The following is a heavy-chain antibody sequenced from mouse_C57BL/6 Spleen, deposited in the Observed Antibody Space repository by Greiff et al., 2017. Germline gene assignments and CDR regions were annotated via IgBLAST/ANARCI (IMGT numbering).Heavy chain of an antibody. D-gene: IGHD2-5*01. CDR1: GYTFTDYE. Sequence: QVQLKESGAELVRPGASVTLSCKASGYTFTDYEMHWVKQTPVHGLEWIGAIDPETGGTAYNQKFKGKAILTADKSSSTAYMELRSLTSEDSAVYYCTRRGESNSYYAMDYWGQGTSVTVSS. J-gene: IGHJ4*01. V-gene: IGHV1-15*01. CDR3: TRRGESNSYYAMDY. CDR2: IDPETGGT.